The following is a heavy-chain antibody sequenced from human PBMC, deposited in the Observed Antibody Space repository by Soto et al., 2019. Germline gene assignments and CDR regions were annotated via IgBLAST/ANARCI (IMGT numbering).Heavy chain of an antibody. CDR2: IYTSGST. J-gene: IGHJ6*02. D-gene: IGHD6-6*01. CDR3: ARARSSSPLRGYYYYGMDV. V-gene: IGHV4-4*07. Sequence: SETLSLTCTVSGGSISSYYWSWIRQPAGKGLEWIGRIYTSGSTNYNPSLKSRATMSVDTSKNQFSLKLSSVTAADTAVYYCARARSSSPLRGYYYYGMDVWGQGTTVTVSS. CDR1: GGSISSYY.